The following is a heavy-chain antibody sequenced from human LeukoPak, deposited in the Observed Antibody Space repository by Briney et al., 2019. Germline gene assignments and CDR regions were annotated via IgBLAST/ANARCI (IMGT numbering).Heavy chain of an antibody. Sequence: GESLMISCQGSGCSFNNYWISWGRQMPGKGGEGMGRINPSDSYTNYNPPFQGHVTFSVDKSIATAYLQWTTLKASDTAMYYCARGGWLDDYWGQGTLVTVSS. CDR1: GCSFNNYW. V-gene: IGHV5-10-1*01. D-gene: IGHD6-19*01. CDR3: ARGGWLDDY. J-gene: IGHJ4*02. CDR2: INPSDSYT.